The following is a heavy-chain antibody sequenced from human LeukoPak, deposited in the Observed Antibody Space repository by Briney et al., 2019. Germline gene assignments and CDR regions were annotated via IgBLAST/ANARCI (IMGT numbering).Heavy chain of an antibody. D-gene: IGHD4-17*01. Sequence: SETLSLTCTVSGGSISSYYWSWIRQPPGEGLEWIGYIYYSGSTNYNPSLKSRVTISVDTSKNQFSLKLSSVTAADTAVYYCARDYGDYDFAYWGQGTLVTVSS. CDR1: GGSISSYY. CDR3: ARDYGDYDFAY. V-gene: IGHV4-59*01. CDR2: IYYSGST. J-gene: IGHJ4*02.